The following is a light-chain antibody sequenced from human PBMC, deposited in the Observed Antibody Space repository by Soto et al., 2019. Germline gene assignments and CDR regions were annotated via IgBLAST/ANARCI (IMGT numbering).Light chain of an antibody. V-gene: IGKV4-1*01. Sequence: DIVMTQSPDSLAVSLGERATINCKSSQSVLYSSNNKNYLAWYQHKAGQPPKLLIYWASIRESGVPDRFSGSESGTDFTLTISSLQAEDVAVYYCQQYYNTQYTFGQGTKLEIK. CDR1: QSVLYSSNNKNY. CDR3: QQYYNTQYT. J-gene: IGKJ2*01. CDR2: WAS.